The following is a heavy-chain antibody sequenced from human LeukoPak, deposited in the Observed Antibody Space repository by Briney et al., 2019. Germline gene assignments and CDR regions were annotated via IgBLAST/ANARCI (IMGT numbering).Heavy chain of an antibody. V-gene: IGHV3-48*03. CDR3: VRCYYNYGMDV. CDR1: GFTSKTYE. J-gene: IGHJ6*01. Sequence: GGSLRLSCAASGFTSKTYEMNWVRQAPGKGLEWVSYIGSGGSPIYYADSVRGRFTISRDDAKSSLYLQMKSLRAEDTAIYYCVRCYYNYGMDVWGQGTTVTVSS. CDR2: IGSGGSPI.